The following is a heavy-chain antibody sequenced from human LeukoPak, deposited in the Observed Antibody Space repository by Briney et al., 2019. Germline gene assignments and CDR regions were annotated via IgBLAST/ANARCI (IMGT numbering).Heavy chain of an antibody. CDR3: ARKRGSSRGKYYYYYMDV. J-gene: IGHJ6*03. V-gene: IGHV1-69*05. CDR2: IIPIFGTA. Sequence: GASVKVSCKASGGTFSSYAISWVRQAPGQGLEWMGGIIPIFGTANYAQKFQGRVTMTRDMSTTTDYMELSSLRSEDTAVYYCARKRGSSRGKYYYYYMDVWGKGTTVTVSS. D-gene: IGHD6-13*01. CDR1: GGTFSSYA.